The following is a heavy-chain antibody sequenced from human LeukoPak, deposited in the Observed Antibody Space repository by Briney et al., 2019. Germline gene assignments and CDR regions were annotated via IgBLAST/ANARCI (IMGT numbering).Heavy chain of an antibody. CDR2: IYYSGST. J-gene: IGHJ4*01. CDR1: GGSISSGDYY. CDR3: ARGGLGIAARLAPYFDY. V-gene: IGHV4-30-4*01. D-gene: IGHD6-6*01. Sequence: SETLSLTCTVSGGSISSGDYYWSWIRQPPGKGLEWIGYIYYSGSTYYNPSLKSRVTISVDTSKNQFSLKLSSVAAADTAVYYCARGGLGIAARLAPYFDYWGQGTLVTVSS.